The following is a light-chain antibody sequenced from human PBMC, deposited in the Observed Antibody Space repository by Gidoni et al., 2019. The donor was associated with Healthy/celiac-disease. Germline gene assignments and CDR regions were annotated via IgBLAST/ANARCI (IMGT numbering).Light chain of an antibody. CDR3: QQSYSTRYT. J-gene: IGKJ2*01. Sequence: DIQMTQSPSSLSASVGDRVTITCRASQSISSYLNWYQQKPGKAPKLLIYAASSLQSGVPSRFSGSGYGTDFTLTISSLQPEDFATYYCQQSYSTRYTFGQGTKLEIK. CDR1: QSISSY. CDR2: AAS. V-gene: IGKV1-39*01.